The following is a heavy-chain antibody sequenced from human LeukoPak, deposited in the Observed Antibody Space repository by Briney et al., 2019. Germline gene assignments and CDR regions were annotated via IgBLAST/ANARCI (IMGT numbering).Heavy chain of an antibody. CDR2: IYYSGST. D-gene: IGHD2-15*01. J-gene: IGHJ6*03. Sequence: PSETLSLTCTVSGGSISSYYWSWIRQPPGKGLEWIGYIYYSGSTNYNPSLKSRVTISVDTSKNQFSLKLSSVTAADTAVYYCARSVEGYCSGGSCYYYYYYMDVWGKGTTVTVSS. CDR3: ARSVEGYCSGGSCYYYYYYMDV. CDR1: GGSISSYY. V-gene: IGHV4-59*01.